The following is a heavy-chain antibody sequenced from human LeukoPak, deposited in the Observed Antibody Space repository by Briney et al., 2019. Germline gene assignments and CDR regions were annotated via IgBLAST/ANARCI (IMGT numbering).Heavy chain of an antibody. D-gene: IGHD4-17*01. Sequence: SETLSLTCAVYGGSFSGYYWSWIRQPPGKGLEWIGEINHSGSANYNPSLKSRVTISIDTSKNQFSLKLSSVTAADTAVYYCARRGFYGDYVDYWGQGTLVTVSS. CDR2: INHSGSA. J-gene: IGHJ4*02. CDR3: ARRGFYGDYVDY. V-gene: IGHV4-34*01. CDR1: GGSFSGYY.